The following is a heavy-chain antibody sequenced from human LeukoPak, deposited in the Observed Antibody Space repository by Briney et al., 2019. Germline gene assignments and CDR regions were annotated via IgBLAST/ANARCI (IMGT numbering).Heavy chain of an antibody. D-gene: IGHD3-22*01. CDR1: GYTFTSYA. V-gene: IGHV7-4-1*02. CDR3: ARGPPVDYDSSGYYPY. J-gene: IGHJ4*02. Sequence: ASVKVSCKASGYTFTSYAMNWVRQAPGQGLEWMGWINTNTGNPMYAQGFTGRFVFSLDTSVSTAYLQISSLKAEDTAVYYCARGPPVDYDSSGYYPYWGQGTLVTVSS. CDR2: INTNTGNP.